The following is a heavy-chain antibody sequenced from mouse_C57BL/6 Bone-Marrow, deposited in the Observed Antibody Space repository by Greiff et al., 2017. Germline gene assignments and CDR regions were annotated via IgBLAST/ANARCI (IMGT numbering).Heavy chain of an antibody. CDR2: IDPENGDT. J-gene: IGHJ3*01. D-gene: IGHD2-3*01. CDR3: TASVYDGYSRFAY. Sequence: EVKLVESGAELVRPGASVKLSCTASGFTIKDDYMHWVKQRPEQGLEWIGWIDPENGDTEYASKFQGKATLTADTSSNTAYLQLSSLTSEDAAVDYCTASVYDGYSRFAYWGQGTLVTVSA. CDR1: GFTIKDDY. V-gene: IGHV14-4*01.